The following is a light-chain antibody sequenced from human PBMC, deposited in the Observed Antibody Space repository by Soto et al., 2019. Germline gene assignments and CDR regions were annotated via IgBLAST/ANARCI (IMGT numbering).Light chain of an antibody. J-gene: IGKJ1*01. CDR3: QQYVSSPWA. CDR1: QSVSSN. Sequence: EIVMTQSPATLSVSPGEIATLSFSASQSVSSNLAWYQQKPGQAPRLLIYGASRRATGIPDRFTGSGSGTDFTLTISRLEPEDFAVYYCQQYVSSPWAFGQGTKVDIK. V-gene: IGKV3-20*01. CDR2: GAS.